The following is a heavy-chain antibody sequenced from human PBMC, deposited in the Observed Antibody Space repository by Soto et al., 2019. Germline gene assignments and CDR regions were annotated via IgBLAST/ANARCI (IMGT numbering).Heavy chain of an antibody. V-gene: IGHV4-31*03. Sequence: SETLSLTCTVSGGSISSGGYYWSWIRQHPGKGLEWIGYIYYSGSTYYNPSLKSRVTISVDTSKNQFSLKLSSVTAADTAVYYCASIAAAGMPLHFDYWGQGTLVTVSS. CDR1: GGSISSGGYY. J-gene: IGHJ4*02. CDR3: ASIAAAGMPLHFDY. CDR2: IYYSGST. D-gene: IGHD6-13*01.